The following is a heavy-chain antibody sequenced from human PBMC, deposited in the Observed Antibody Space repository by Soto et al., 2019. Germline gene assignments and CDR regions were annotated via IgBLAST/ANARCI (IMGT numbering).Heavy chain of an antibody. Sequence: QVQLVQSGAEVKKPGASVKVSCKVSGYTLTELSMHWVRQAPGKGLEWMGGFDPEDGETIYAQNFQGRVTMTEDPSTDTAYMELRSLRSEDTAVYYCATDSPKYCSSTSCFKWGWFDPWGQGTLVTVSS. J-gene: IGHJ5*02. V-gene: IGHV1-24*01. D-gene: IGHD2-2*01. CDR3: ATDSPKYCSSTSCFKWGWFDP. CDR2: FDPEDGET. CDR1: GYTLTELS.